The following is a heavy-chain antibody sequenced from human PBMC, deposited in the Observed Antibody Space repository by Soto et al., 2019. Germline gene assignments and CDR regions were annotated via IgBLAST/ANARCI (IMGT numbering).Heavy chain of an antibody. CDR1: GYTFIDYY. D-gene: IGHD4-17*01. CDR2: INPNSGGT. J-gene: IGHJ4*02. V-gene: IGHV1-2*02. Sequence: ASVKVSCKASGYTFIDYYIHWVRQAPGQGLEWMGWINPNSGGTNYAQKFQGRVTMTRDTSISTAYMELSRLRSDDTAVYYCARVLGYGGNSAGYWGQGTLVTVSS. CDR3: ARVLGYGGNSAGY.